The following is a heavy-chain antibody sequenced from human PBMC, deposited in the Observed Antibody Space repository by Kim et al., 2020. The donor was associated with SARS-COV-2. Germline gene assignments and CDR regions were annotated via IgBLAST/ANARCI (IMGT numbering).Heavy chain of an antibody. CDR2: ISYDGSNE. J-gene: IGHJ4*02. CDR1: GFTFRNYV. D-gene: IGHD3-9*01. Sequence: GGSLRLSCAAPGFTFRNYVMHWVRQAPGKGLEWVGAISYDGSNEYYADSVKGRFTISRDNSKNTLYLQMNSLRAEDTAVYYCAKVYNILTGFYDPSPFAYWGPGTLVTVSS. CDR3: AKVYNILTGFYDPSPFAY. V-gene: IGHV3-30*18.